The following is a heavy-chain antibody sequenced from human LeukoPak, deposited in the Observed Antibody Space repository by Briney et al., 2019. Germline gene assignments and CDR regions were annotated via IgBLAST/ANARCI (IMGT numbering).Heavy chain of an antibody. D-gene: IGHD1-14*01. CDR1: GFTFSNYA. V-gene: IGHV3-23*01. CDR3: AKDIRMDPY. Sequence: GGSLRLSCAASGFTFSNYAMSWVRQAPGKGLEWVSTFSGSGGSTYYADSVKGRFTISRDNSKNTLYLEMNGLRAEDTAVYYCAKDIRMDPYWGQGTLVTVSS. J-gene: IGHJ4*02. CDR2: FSGSGGST.